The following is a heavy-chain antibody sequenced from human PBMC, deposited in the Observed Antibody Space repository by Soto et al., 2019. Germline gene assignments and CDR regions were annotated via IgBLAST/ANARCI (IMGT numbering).Heavy chain of an antibody. J-gene: IGHJ4*02. CDR1: GFTFSSYA. V-gene: IGHV3-23*01. CDR2: ISGSGGST. Sequence: GGSLRLSCAASGFTFSSYAMSWVRQAPGKGLEWVSAISGSGGSTYYADSVKGRFTISRDNSKNTLYLQMNSLRAEDTAVYYCAKMSNDFWSGYYLLYYFDYWGQGTLVTVSS. D-gene: IGHD3-3*01. CDR3: AKMSNDFWSGYYLLYYFDY.